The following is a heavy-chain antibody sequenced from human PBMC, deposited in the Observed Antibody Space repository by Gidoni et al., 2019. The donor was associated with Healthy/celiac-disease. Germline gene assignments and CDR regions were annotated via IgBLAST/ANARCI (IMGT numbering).Heavy chain of an antibody. D-gene: IGHD3-10*01. CDR1: GGSISSGGYY. V-gene: IGHV4-31*03. CDR2: IYYIGST. CDR3: ARSGGGLDWFDP. J-gene: IGHJ5*02. Sequence: QVQLQESGPGLVKPSQTLSLTCTVSGGSISSGGYYWSWIRQRPGKGLEWIGYIYYIGSTYYNTSPKSRVTMSVDTSKNQFSLKLSSVTAADTAGFYCARSGGGLDWFDPWGQGTLVTVSS.